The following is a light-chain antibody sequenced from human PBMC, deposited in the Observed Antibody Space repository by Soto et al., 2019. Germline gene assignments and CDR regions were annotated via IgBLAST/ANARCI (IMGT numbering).Light chain of an antibody. CDR2: DVS. Sequence: QAVVTRPASVSGSPGQSITISCTGTSSDVGGYNYVSWYQHHPGKAPRFLIYDVSNRPSGVSNRFSGSKSGNTASLTISGLQAVDEADYYCNSYTSSSTLVFGTGTKLTVL. J-gene: IGLJ1*01. CDR1: SSDVGGYNY. V-gene: IGLV2-14*03. CDR3: NSYTSSSTLV.